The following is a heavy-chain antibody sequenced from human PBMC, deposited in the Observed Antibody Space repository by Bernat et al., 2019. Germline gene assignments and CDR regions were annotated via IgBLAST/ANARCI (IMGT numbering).Heavy chain of an antibody. Sequence: QAQPQESGPGLVKPSETLSLTCTVLGGPISGYYWSWIRQPPGKGLEWIGYIYYSGTTNYNPFLKSRVTISVDTSKNQFSLKLSSVTAADTAVYYCARGSGYSYGYCWFDPWGQGTLVTVSS. CDR1: GGPISGYY. D-gene: IGHD5-18*01. CDR3: ARGSGYSYGYCWFDP. CDR2: IYYSGTT. V-gene: IGHV4-59*01. J-gene: IGHJ5*02.